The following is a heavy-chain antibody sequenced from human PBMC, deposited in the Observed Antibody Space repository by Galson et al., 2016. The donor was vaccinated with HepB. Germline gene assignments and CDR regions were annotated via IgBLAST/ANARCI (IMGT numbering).Heavy chain of an antibody. D-gene: IGHD2-2*01. J-gene: IGHJ4*02. Sequence: CAVSGGSINSPTWWSWVRQPPGKGLEWIGEVFQSGDTNYNLSLKSRVTILVDRSKNQFSLRLTSVTAADTAVYYCASLPLGYCSGPSCYWEFDFWGQGTLVIVSS. CDR1: GGSINSPTW. V-gene: IGHV4-4*02. CDR2: VFQSGDT. CDR3: ASLPLGYCSGPSCYWEFDF.